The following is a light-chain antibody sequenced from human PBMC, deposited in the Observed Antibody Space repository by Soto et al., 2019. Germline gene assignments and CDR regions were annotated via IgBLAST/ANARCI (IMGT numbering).Light chain of an antibody. CDR1: SSDVGAYNY. CDR3: SSYRSSTLA. Sequence: QSALTQPASVSGSPGQSITISCTGTSSDVGAYNYVSWYQQHPGTAPKLMIYDVSNRPSGISNRFSGSKSGNTASLTISGLQAEDEADYYCSSYRSSTLAFGGGTKLTVL. CDR2: DVS. J-gene: IGLJ2*01. V-gene: IGLV2-14*03.